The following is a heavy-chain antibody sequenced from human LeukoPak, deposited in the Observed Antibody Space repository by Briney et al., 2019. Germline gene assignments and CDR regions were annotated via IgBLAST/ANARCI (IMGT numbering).Heavy chain of an antibody. J-gene: IGHJ4*02. V-gene: IGHV4-38-2*02. Sequence: SETLSLTCAVSGYSISSGYYWGWIRQPPGKGLEWIGSIYHSGSTYYNPSLKSRVTISVDTSKNQFSLKLTSVTAADTAVYYCAREQNYYGSGSFLGGIDYWGQGTLVTVSS. CDR2: IYHSGST. CDR1: GYSISSGYY. CDR3: AREQNYYGSGSFLGGIDY. D-gene: IGHD3-10*01.